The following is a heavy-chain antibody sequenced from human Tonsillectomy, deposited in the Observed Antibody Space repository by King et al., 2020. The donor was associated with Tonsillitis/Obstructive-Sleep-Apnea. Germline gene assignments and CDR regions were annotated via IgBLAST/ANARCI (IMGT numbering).Heavy chain of an antibody. D-gene: IGHD6-19*01. CDR1: GGSFSGYY. Sequence: QVQLPQWGAGLLKPSETLSLTCAVYGGSFSGYYWSWIRQPPGKGLEWIGEINHSGSTNYNPSLKSRVTISVDTSKNQFSLKLSSVTAADTAVYYCARREAVAHFDYWGQGTLVTVSP. J-gene: IGHJ4*02. V-gene: IGHV4-34*01. CDR2: INHSGST. CDR3: ARREAVAHFDY.